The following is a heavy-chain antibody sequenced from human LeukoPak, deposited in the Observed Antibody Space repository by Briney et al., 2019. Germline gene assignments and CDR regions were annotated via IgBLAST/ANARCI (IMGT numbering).Heavy chain of an antibody. CDR2: IYHSGST. CDR3: ARGSNYYDSGKGWFDP. V-gene: IGHV4-38-2*02. D-gene: IGHD3-10*01. CDR1: GYSISSGYY. Sequence: PSETLSLTCTVSGYSISSGYYWGWIRQPPGKGLEWIGSIYHSGSTYYNPSLKSRVTISVDTSKNQFSLKLSSVTAADTAVYYCARGSNYYDSGKGWFDPWGQGTLVTVSS. J-gene: IGHJ5*02.